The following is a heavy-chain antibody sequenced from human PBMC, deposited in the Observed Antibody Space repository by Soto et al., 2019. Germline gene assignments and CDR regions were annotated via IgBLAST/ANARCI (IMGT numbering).Heavy chain of an antibody. D-gene: IGHD2-2*01. CDR1: GGSISSSSYY. CDR2: IYYSGST. J-gene: IGHJ5*02. CDR3: ARHRKNCSSTSCKNGRFDP. V-gene: IGHV4-39*01. Sequence: QLQLQESGPGLVKPSETLSLTCTVSGGSISSSSYYWGWIRQPPGKGLEWIGSIYYSGSTYYNPSLKSRVTISVDTSKNQFSLKLSSVTAADTAVYYCARHRKNCSSTSCKNGRFDPWGQGTLVTVSS.